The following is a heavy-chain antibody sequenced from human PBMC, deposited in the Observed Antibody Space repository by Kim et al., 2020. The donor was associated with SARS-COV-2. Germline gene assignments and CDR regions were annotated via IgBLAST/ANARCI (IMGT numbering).Heavy chain of an antibody. D-gene: IGHD1-26*01. CDR3: TRDGESWSDSIVCYMNYY. CDR2: ITPFSGGA. CDR1: DYNFIKYG. V-gene: IGHV1-18*01. J-gene: IGHJ6*03. Sequence: ASVKVSCKTSDYNFIKYGISWVRQAPGQGLKWLAWITPFSGGANYAPKFEDRLTLTAEPSTNTAYMEWRRRRCDDTATYYFTRDGESWSDSIVCYMNYY.